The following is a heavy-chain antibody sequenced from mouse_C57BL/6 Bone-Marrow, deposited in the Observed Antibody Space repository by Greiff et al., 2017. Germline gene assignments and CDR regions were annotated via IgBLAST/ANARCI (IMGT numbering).Heavy chain of an antibody. CDR2: IDPETGGT. CDR3: TRAGNWYFDV. V-gene: IGHV1-15*01. J-gene: IGHJ1*03. Sequence: QVQLKQSGAELVRPGASVTLSCKASGYTFTDYEMHWVKQTPVHGLEWIGAIDPETGGTAYNQKVKGKAILTADKSSSTAYMELRSLTSEDSAVYYCTRAGNWYFDVWGTGTTVTVSS. CDR1: GYTFTDYE. D-gene: IGHD1-1*02.